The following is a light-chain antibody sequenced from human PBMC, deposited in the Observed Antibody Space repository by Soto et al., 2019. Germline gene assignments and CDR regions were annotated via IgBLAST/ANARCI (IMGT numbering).Light chain of an antibody. CDR3: HQYGSSPWT. Sequence: ETVLTQSPGTLSLSPGERATLSCRASQSAFSSYLAWFQKKPGQAPRLLIYSASSRATGVPDRFSGSGSGTDFTLTISRLAPEDFAVYYCHQYGSSPWTLGQGTKVEI. J-gene: IGKJ1*01. V-gene: IGKV3-20*01. CDR1: QSAFSSY. CDR2: SAS.